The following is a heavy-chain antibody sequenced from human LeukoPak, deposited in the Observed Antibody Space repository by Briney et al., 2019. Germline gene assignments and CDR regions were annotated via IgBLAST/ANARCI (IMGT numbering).Heavy chain of an antibody. Sequence: ASVKVSCKASGNTFTSYGISWVRQAPGQGLEWMGWISAYNGNTNYAQKLQGRVTMTTDTSTSTAYMELRSLRSDDTAVYYCASSGYCSGGSCLREFDYWGQGTLVTVSS. CDR2: ISAYNGNT. CDR3: ASSGYCSGGSCLREFDY. D-gene: IGHD2-15*01. V-gene: IGHV1-18*01. CDR1: GNTFTSYG. J-gene: IGHJ4*02.